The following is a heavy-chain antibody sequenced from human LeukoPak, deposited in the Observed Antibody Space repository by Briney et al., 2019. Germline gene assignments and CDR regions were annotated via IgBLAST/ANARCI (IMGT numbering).Heavy chain of an antibody. Sequence: SETLSLTCTVSGGSISSYYWSWIRQPPGKGLEWIGYIYYSGSTNYNPSLKSRVTISVDTSKNQFSLKLSSVTAADTAVYYCARGLYSSGWHYDYWGQGTLATVSS. CDR3: ARGLYSSGWHYDY. V-gene: IGHV4-59*08. CDR1: GGSISSYY. D-gene: IGHD6-19*01. J-gene: IGHJ4*02. CDR2: IYYSGST.